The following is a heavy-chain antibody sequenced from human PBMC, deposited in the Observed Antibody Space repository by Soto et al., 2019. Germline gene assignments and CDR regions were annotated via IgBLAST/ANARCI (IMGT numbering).Heavy chain of an antibody. V-gene: IGHV1-2*02. CDR2: INPNSGGT. J-gene: IGHJ6*02. Sequence: ASVKFSCKASGYTFTGYYMHWVRQAPGQGLEWMGWINPNSGGTNYAQKFQGRVTMTRDTSISTAYMELSRLRSDDTAVYYCARVRHYYYGMDVWGQGTTVTVSS. CDR3: ARVRHYYYGMDV. CDR1: GYTFTGYY.